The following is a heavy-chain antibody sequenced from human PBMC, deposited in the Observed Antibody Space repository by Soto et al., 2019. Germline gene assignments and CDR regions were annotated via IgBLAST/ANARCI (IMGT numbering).Heavy chain of an antibody. V-gene: IGHV1-2*04. D-gene: IGHD6-6*01. CDR2: INPNSGGT. CDR1: GYTFTGYY. J-gene: IGHJ6*02. Sequence: ASVKVSCKASGYTFTGYYMHWVRQAPGQGLEWMGWINPNSGGTNYAQKFQGWVTMTRDTSISTAYMELSRLRSDDTAVYYCARSRDRSSLSKIYYYYGMDVWGQGTTVTVSS. CDR3: ARSRDRSSLSKIYYYYGMDV.